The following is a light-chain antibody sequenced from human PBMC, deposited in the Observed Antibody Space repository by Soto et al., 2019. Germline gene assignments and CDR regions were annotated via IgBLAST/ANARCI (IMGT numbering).Light chain of an antibody. V-gene: IGKV3-20*01. Sequence: EVILTQSPGTLSLSPGERATPSGRASQGVTASNLAWYQKNPGQATRLLIYVTSNRATGIPDRFSGSGSGRDFTLSISRLEPEDFAVYYCQQYDNSPYTFGQGTRLEIK. CDR1: QGVTASN. CDR2: VTS. CDR3: QQYDNSPYT. J-gene: IGKJ2*01.